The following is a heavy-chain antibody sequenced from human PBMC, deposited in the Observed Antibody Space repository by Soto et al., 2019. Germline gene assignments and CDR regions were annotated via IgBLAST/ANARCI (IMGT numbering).Heavy chain of an antibody. Sequence: QVQFVQSGAEEKKPGASVKVSCKASGYTFTSYNIHWVRQAPGQRLEWMGWINAGTGNTKYSQRSQGRVTMTRDTSATTAYMELSSLRSEDTAVYYCARDLGASEGGFDYWGQGTLVTVSS. CDR2: INAGTGNT. D-gene: IGHD3-16*01. CDR3: ARDLGASEGGFDY. V-gene: IGHV1-3*05. J-gene: IGHJ4*02. CDR1: GYTFTSYN.